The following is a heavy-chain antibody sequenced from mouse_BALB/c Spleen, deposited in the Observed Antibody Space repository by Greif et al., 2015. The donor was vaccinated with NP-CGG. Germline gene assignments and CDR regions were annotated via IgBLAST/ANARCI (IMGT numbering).Heavy chain of an antibody. J-gene: IGHJ2*01. CDR2: INPGSGGT. CDR3: AREVYYGSSC. Sequence: QVQLKHSGAELVRPGTSVKVSCKASGYAFTNYLIEWVKQRPGQGLEWIGVINPGSGGTNYNEKFKGKATLTADKSSSTAYMQLSSLTSDDSAVYFCAREVYYGSSCWGQGTTLTVSS. CDR1: GYAFTNYL. D-gene: IGHD1-1*01. V-gene: IGHV1-54*01.